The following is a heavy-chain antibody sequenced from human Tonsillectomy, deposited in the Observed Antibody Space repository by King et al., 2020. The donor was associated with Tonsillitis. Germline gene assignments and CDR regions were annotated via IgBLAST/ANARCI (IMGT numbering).Heavy chain of an antibody. CDR1: GFTFSRYW. Sequence: VQLVESGGGLVQPGGSLRLSCAASGFTFSRYWMTWVRQAPGKGLEWVANIKEDGSEENFVDSVKGRFTISRDNAKNSLYLQMNSLRAEDTAVYYCAGRYCRIDGCYAASWNSFEHRGQGTVVTVSS. CDR2: IKEDGSEE. J-gene: IGHJ4*02. D-gene: IGHD2-2*01. V-gene: IGHV3-7*01. CDR3: AGRYCRIDGCYAASWNSFEH.